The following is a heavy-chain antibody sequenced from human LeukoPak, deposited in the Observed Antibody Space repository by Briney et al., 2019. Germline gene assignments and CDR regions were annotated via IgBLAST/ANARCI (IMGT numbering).Heavy chain of an antibody. J-gene: IGHJ5*02. D-gene: IGHD3-3*01. Sequence: AGGSLRLSWAASGFTFSSYAMSWVRQAPGKGLEWVSVISASGGNTYYADSVKGRFTLSRDNSKNTLFLQMNSLRAEDTAVYYCAKDSEVSGITIFGVIQSSWGQGTLVTVSS. CDR3: AKDSEVSGITIFGVIQSS. V-gene: IGHV3-23*01. CDR1: GFTFSSYA. CDR2: ISASGGNT.